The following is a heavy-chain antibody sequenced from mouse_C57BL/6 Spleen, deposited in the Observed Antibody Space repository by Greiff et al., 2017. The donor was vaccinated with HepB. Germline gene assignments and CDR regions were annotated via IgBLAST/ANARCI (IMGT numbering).Heavy chain of an antibody. Sequence: QVQLQQSGAELVRPGTSVKVSCKASGYAFTNYLIEWVKQRPGQGLEWIGVINPGSGGTNYNEKFKGKATLTADKPSSTAYMQLSSLTSEDSAVYFCAREVYDYDGAWFAYWGQGTLVTVSA. CDR3: AREVYDYDGAWFAY. V-gene: IGHV1-54*01. D-gene: IGHD2-4*01. J-gene: IGHJ3*01. CDR2: INPGSGGT. CDR1: GYAFTNYL.